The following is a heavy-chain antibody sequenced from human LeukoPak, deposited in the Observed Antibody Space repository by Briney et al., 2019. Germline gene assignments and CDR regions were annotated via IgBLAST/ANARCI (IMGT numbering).Heavy chain of an antibody. CDR3: ARDANWSGEPDF. CDR2: ISSSGSTK. Sequence: PGGSLRLSCAASGFTFDSYEMNWVRQAPGKGLEWISYISSSGSTKYYADSVKGRFTISRDNAKHSLYLQLNGLRAEDTAVYYCARDANWSGEPDFWGQGTLVTVSS. CDR1: GFTFDSYE. J-gene: IGHJ4*02. D-gene: IGHD3-3*01. V-gene: IGHV3-48*03.